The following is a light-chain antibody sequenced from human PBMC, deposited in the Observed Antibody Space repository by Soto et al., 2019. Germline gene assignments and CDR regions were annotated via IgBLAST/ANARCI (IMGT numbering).Light chain of an antibody. CDR3: LQDHNFLT. Sequence: AIQMTQSPSSLSASVGDRVTITCRASQAIRNDLAWYQQKPGKAPKLLIYSASTLQSGVPSRFSGSGSGTDFTLTISSLQPEDFANYHCLQDHNFLTFGPGTKVDIK. CDR2: SAS. J-gene: IGKJ3*01. V-gene: IGKV1-6*01. CDR1: QAIRND.